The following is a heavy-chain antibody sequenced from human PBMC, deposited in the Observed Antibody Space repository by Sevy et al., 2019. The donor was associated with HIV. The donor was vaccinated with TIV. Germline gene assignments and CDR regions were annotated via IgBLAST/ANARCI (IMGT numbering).Heavy chain of an antibody. Sequence: GGSLRLSCVVSGFTFSDHYMEWVRQAPGKGLEWVGRTRNKADCYTTEHAASVKGRFTISRDESKNSLYVQMNSLKAEDTAVYYCATHAGIAAAGRVFDYWGQGTLVTVSS. CDR1: GFTFSDHY. CDR3: ATHAGIAAAGRVFDY. CDR2: TRNKADCYTT. D-gene: IGHD6-13*01. J-gene: IGHJ4*02. V-gene: IGHV3-72*01.